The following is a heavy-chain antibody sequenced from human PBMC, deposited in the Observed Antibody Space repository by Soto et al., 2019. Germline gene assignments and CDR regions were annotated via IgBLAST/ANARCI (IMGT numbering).Heavy chain of an antibody. J-gene: IGHJ5*02. Sequence: EVQLLESGGGLVQPGGSLRLSCAASGFTFSSYAMSWVRQAPGKGLEWVADIGGRGGSTNYADSVKGRFTISRDTSKNTLYLQMNSLRAEDTAVYYCAKDAYSTSWNGWFDPWGQGTLVTVSS. D-gene: IGHD6-13*01. CDR3: AKDAYSTSWNGWFDP. CDR2: IGGRGGST. V-gene: IGHV3-23*01. CDR1: GFTFSSYA.